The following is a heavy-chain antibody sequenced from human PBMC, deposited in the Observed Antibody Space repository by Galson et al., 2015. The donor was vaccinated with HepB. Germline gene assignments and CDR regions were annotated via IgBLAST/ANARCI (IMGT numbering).Heavy chain of an antibody. CDR3: ARDLVGTVTTYH. D-gene: IGHD4-11*01. Sequence: SVKVSCKASGYTFTGYYMHWVRQAPGQGLEWMGWINPNSGGTNYAQKFQGRVTMTRDTSISTAYMELSRLRSDDTAVYYCARDLVGTVTTYHWGQGTLVTVSS. V-gene: IGHV1-2*02. J-gene: IGHJ5*02. CDR2: INPNSGGT. CDR1: GYTFTGYY.